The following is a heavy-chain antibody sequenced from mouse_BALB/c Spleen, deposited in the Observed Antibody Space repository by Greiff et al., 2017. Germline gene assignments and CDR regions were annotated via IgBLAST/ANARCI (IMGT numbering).Heavy chain of an antibody. CDR2: IYPGDGDT. CDR3: ARKWDSYWYFDV. Sequence: QVQLQQSGAELVRPGSSVKISCKASGYAFSSYWMNWVKQRPGQGLEWIGQIYPGDGDTNYNGKFKGKATLTADKSSSTAYMQLSSLTSEDSAVYFCARKWDSYWYFDVWGAGTTVTVAS. CDR1: GYAFSSYW. D-gene: IGHD1-3*01. J-gene: IGHJ1*01. V-gene: IGHV1-80*01.